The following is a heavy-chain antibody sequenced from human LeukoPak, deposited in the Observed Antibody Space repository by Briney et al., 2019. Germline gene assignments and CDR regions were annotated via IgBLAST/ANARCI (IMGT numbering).Heavy chain of an antibody. V-gene: IGHV3-21*01. CDR3: ARADCSSSTCYLRRSWFDP. J-gene: IGHJ5*02. D-gene: IGHD2-2*01. Sequence: KSGGSLRLSCAASGFTLSNYDMNWVRQAPGKGLEWVSSISTSSRYIYYKDSVRGRFTISRDDAKNSLYLEMNSLRAEDTAVYCCARADCSSSTCYLRRSWFDPWGQGTLVTVSS. CDR2: ISTSSRYI. CDR1: GFTLSNYD.